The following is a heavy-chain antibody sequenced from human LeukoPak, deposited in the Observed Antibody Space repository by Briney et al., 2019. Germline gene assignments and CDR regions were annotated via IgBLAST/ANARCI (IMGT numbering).Heavy chain of an antibody. CDR2: MNPNSGNT. V-gene: IGHV1-8*01. J-gene: IGHJ3*02. CDR1: GYTFVSYG. Sequence: ASVKVSCKASGYTFVSYGFNWVRQAPGQGLEWMGWMNPNSGNTGYAQKFQGRVTMTRNTSISTAYMELSSLRSEDTAVYYCARGLAYSGSYWLGGAFDIWGQGTMVTVSS. D-gene: IGHD1-26*01. CDR3: ARGLAYSGSYWLGGAFDI.